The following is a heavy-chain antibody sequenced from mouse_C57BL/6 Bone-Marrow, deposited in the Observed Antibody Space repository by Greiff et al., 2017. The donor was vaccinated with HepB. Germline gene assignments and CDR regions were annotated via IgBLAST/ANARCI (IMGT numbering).Heavy chain of an antibody. CDR3: AREGFYWYFDV. D-gene: IGHD3-3*01. CDR1: GFTFSSYG. V-gene: IGHV5-6*02. Sequence: EVKLVESGGDLVKPGGSLKLSCAASGFTFSSYGMSWVRQSPDKRLEWVATISSGGSYTYYPDSVKGRFTISRDNAKNTLYLQMSSLKSADTAMYYCAREGFYWYFDVWGTGTTVTVSS. J-gene: IGHJ1*03. CDR2: ISSGGSYT.